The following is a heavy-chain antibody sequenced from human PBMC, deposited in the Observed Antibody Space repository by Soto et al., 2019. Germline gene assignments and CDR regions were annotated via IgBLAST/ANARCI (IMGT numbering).Heavy chain of an antibody. CDR3: ARLYDSSGYAFDI. J-gene: IGHJ3*02. Sequence: SETLSLTCTVSGGSISSYYWSWIRQPPGKGLEWFGYIYYSGSTKYNPSLKSRVTISVDTSKNQFSLKLSCVTAADTAVYYCARLYDSSGYAFDIWGQGTMVTVSS. V-gene: IGHV4-59*08. CDR1: GGSISSYY. CDR2: IYYSGST. D-gene: IGHD3-22*01.